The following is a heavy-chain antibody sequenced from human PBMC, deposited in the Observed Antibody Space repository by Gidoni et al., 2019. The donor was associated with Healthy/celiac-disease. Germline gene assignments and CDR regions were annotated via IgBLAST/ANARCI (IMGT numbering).Heavy chain of an antibody. V-gene: IGHV5-10-1*03. Sequence: EVQLVQSGAEVKKPGESLRISCKGSGYSFTSYWISWVRQMPGKGLEWMGRIDPSDSYTNYSPSFQGHVTISADKSISTAYLQWSSLKASDTAMYYCARRSTGDSSGYYRLYWYFDLWGRGTLVTVSS. J-gene: IGHJ2*01. CDR3: ARRSTGDSSGYYRLYWYFDL. CDR1: GYSFTSYW. CDR2: IDPSDSYT. D-gene: IGHD3-22*01.